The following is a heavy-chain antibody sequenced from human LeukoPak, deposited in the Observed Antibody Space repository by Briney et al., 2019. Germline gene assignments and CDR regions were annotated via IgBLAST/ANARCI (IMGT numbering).Heavy chain of an antibody. V-gene: IGHV3-11*04. CDR1: GFTVSSNY. J-gene: IGHJ6*04. CDR2: ISSSGSTI. CDR3: AELGITMIGGV. D-gene: IGHD3-10*02. Sequence: PGGSLRLSCAASGFTVSSNYMSWVRQAPGKGLEWVSYISSSGSTIYYADSVKGRFTISRGNAKNSLYLQMNSLRAEDTAVYYCAELGITMIGGVWGKGTTVTISS.